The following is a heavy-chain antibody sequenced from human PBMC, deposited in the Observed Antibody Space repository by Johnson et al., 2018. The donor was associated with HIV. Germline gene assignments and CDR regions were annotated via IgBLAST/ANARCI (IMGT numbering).Heavy chain of an antibody. CDR1: GFTFSSYW. D-gene: IGHD6-13*01. J-gene: IGHJ3*02. V-gene: IGHV3-74*02. Sequence: VQLVESGGGLVKPGGSLRLSCAASGFTFSSYWMHWVRQAPGKGLVWVSRINSDGSTTSYADSVKGRFTISRDNAKNTLYLQMNRLRAEDTAVYYCALSGGAAAYDAFDIWGQGTMVTVSS. CDR2: INSDGSTT. CDR3: ALSGGAAAYDAFDI.